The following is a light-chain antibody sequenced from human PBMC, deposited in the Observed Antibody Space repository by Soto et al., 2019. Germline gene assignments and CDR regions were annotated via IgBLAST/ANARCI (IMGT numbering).Light chain of an antibody. J-gene: IGLJ1*01. CDR2: EVS. V-gene: IGLV2-14*01. CDR1: SSDVGDYNY. CDR3: SSYTSSSTYV. Sequence: QSALTQPAFVSGSPGQSITISCTGTSSDVGDYNYVSWYQQVPGKAPKVMIYEVSNRPSGVSNRFSGSKSGITASLTISGLQAEDEADYYCSSYTSSSTYVFGTGTKVTVL.